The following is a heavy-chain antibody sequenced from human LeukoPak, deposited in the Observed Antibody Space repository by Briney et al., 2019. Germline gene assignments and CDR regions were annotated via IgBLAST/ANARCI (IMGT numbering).Heavy chain of an antibody. J-gene: IGHJ3*02. Sequence: ASVKVSCKASGYTFTGCYMHWVRQAPGQGLEWMGWINPNSGGTNYGQKFQGRVTMTRDTSISTAYMELSRLRSDDTAVYYCARDWNDALGAFDIWGQGTMVTVSS. V-gene: IGHV1-2*02. CDR3: ARDWNDALGAFDI. CDR2: INPNSGGT. CDR1: GYTFTGCY. D-gene: IGHD1-1*01.